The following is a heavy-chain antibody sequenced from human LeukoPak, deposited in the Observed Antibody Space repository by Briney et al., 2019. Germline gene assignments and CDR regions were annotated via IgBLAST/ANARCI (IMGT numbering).Heavy chain of an antibody. J-gene: IGHJ5*02. D-gene: IGHD6-19*01. V-gene: IGHV1-18*01. CDR3: ARYSGIAVAGTGWFDP. Sequence: ASVKVSCKASGYTFTSYGISWVRQAPGQGLEWMGWISAYNGNTNYAQKLQGRVTMTTDTSTSTAYMEPRSLGSDDTAVYYCARYSGIAVAGTGWFDPWGQGTLVTVSS. CDR2: ISAYNGNT. CDR1: GYTFTSYG.